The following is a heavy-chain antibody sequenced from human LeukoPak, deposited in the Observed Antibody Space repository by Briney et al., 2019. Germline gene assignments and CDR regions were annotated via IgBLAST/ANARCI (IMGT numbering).Heavy chain of an antibody. J-gene: IGHJ5*02. Sequence: GASVKVSCKASGYTFTSYGISWVRQAPGQGLEWMGWISAYNGNTNYAQKLQGRVTMTTDKSTSTAYMELRSLSSDDTAVYYCARSQQLVRNWFDPWGQGTLVTVSS. CDR3: ARSQQLVRNWFDP. CDR2: ISAYNGNT. CDR1: GYTFTSYG. D-gene: IGHD6-13*01. V-gene: IGHV1-18*01.